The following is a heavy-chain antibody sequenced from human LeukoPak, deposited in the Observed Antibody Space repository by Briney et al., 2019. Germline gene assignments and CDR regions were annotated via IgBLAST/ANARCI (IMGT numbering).Heavy chain of an antibody. Sequence: ASVKVSCKASGYNFTNYAIHWVRQAPGQRLEWIGWINAGNGNTKYSQKVQGRVTITRDTYASTAYMELSSLRSEDTAVYYCAVISSVVRALTGESWGQGTQVTVSS. CDR2: INAGNGNT. J-gene: IGHJ5*02. D-gene: IGHD3-10*01. CDR3: AVISSVVRALTGES. V-gene: IGHV1-3*01. CDR1: GYNFTNYA.